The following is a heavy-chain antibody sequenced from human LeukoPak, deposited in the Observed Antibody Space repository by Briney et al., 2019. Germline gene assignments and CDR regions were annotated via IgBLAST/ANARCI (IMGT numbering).Heavy chain of an antibody. CDR3: ASYPRYMSSPPFDY. CDR1: GYTFTGQF. CDR2: INPNTGDT. V-gene: IGHV1-2*02. D-gene: IGHD5-12*01. J-gene: IGHJ4*02. Sequence: GASVKVSCRASGYTFTGQFMHWVRQAPGQGLEWMGWINPNTGDTNYAQKFQGRVTMTRDTTINTAYMDLSRLTSDDTAVYYCASYPRYMSSPPFDYWGQGPLVTVSS.